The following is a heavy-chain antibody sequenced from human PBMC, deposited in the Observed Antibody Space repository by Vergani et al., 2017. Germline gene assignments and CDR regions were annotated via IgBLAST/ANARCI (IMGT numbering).Heavy chain of an antibody. D-gene: IGHD2-15*01. J-gene: IGHJ3*02. CDR1: GYTFTSYA. CDR2: INAGNGNT. Sequence: QVQLVQSGAEVKKPGASVKVSCKASGYTFTSYAMHWVRQAPGQRLEWMGWINAGNGNTKYSQKFQGRVTITRDTSASTAYMELSSLRSEDTAVYYCASRYCSGGTCPRFAFDIWGQGTMVTVSS. V-gene: IGHV1-3*01. CDR3: ASRYCSGGTCPRFAFDI.